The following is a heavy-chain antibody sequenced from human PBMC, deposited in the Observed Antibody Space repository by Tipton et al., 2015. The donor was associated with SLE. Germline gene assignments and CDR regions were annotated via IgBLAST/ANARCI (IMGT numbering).Heavy chain of an antibody. CDR2: ISYDGSNK. J-gene: IGHJ4*02. CDR1: GFTFSSYA. V-gene: IGHV3-30*04. CDR3: AKTVVGASFDY. Sequence: RSLRLSCGASGFTFSSYAMHWVRQAPGKGLEWVAVISYDGSNKYYADSVKGRFTISRDNSKNTLYLQMNSLRAEDTAVYYCAKTVVGASFDYWGQGTLVTVSS. D-gene: IGHD1-26*01.